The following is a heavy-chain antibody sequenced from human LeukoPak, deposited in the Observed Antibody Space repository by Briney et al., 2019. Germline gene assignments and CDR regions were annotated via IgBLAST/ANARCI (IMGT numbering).Heavy chain of an antibody. CDR2: IYYTGST. CDR3: ARGLGIGGRFDY. Sequence: ASETLSLTCTVSGGSISSSNYYWGWIRQPPGKGLEWIGSIYYTGSTSYNPSLRSRVTISVDKSKNQFSLKLSSVTTADTAVYYCARGLGIGGRFDYWGQGTLVTVSS. CDR1: GGSISSSNYY. D-gene: IGHD2-15*01. V-gene: IGHV4-39*07. J-gene: IGHJ4*02.